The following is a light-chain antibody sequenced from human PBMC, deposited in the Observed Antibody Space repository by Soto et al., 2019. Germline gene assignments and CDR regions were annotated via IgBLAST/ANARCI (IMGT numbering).Light chain of an antibody. Sequence: LPMTQSPSSLSASVGDRVTXXXXASKSISSWVAWYQQKPGKARKLLIYEASSLESGVPARFSGSGSGTEFTLTISSLQSEDFAFYYCPQCNNWPITFGQGTRLEI. V-gene: IGKV1-5*01. CDR2: EAS. CDR3: PQCNNWPIT. CDR1: KSISSW. J-gene: IGKJ5*01.